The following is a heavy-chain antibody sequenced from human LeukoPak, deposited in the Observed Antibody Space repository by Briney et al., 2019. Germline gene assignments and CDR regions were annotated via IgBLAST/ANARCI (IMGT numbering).Heavy chain of an antibody. CDR1: GFTFSSYG. CDR2: ISYDGSNK. V-gene: IGHV3-30*18. J-gene: IGHJ4*02. D-gene: IGHD4-11*01. Sequence: GWSLRLSCAASGFTFSSYGMHWVRQAPGKGLEWVAVISYDGSNKYYADSVKGRFTISRDNSKNTLYLQMNSLRAEDTAVYYCAKDRSTVVGPYYFDYWGQGTLVTVFS. CDR3: AKDRSTVVGPYYFDY.